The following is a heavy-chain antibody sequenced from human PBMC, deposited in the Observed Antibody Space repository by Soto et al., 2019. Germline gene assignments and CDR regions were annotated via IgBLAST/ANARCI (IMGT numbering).Heavy chain of an antibody. V-gene: IGHV3-23*01. CDR2: ISGSGGST. Sequence: EVQLLESGGGLVQPGGSLRLSCAASGFTFSSYAMSWVRQAPGKGLEWVSAISGSGGSTYYADSVKGRFTISRDNSKNTLYRKMNSLRAEDTAVYYCAKDLHRGSSGEPGGQGPLFTVSS. CDR1: GFTFSSYA. D-gene: IGHD6-6*01. J-gene: IGHJ4*02. CDR3: AKDLHRGSSGEP.